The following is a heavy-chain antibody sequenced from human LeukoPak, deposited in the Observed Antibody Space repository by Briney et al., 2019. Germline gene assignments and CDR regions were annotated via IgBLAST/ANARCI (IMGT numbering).Heavy chain of an antibody. J-gene: IGHJ4*02. CDR1: GFTFSAYA. V-gene: IGHV3-69-1*01. CDR3: ARDRYILTGYYYFDY. Sequence: GGSLRLSCEASGFTFSAYAMTWVRQAPGQGLEWVSSIGSDNKPHYSESVKGRFTISRDNAKNSLYLQMNSLRAEDTAVYYCARDRYILTGYYYFDYWGQGTLVTVSS. CDR2: IGSDNKP. D-gene: IGHD3-9*01.